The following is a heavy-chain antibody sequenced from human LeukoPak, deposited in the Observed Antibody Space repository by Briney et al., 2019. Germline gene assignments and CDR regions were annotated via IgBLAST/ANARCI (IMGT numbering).Heavy chain of an antibody. Sequence: ASVKVSCTASGYTFTSYAMHWVRQAPGQRLEWMGWINAGNGNTKYSQKFQGRVTITRDTSASTAYMELSSLRSEDTAVYFCARAGYSSGWYPDYYYGMDVWGQETTVTVSS. CDR1: GYTFTSYA. D-gene: IGHD6-19*01. CDR2: INAGNGNT. CDR3: ARAGYSSGWYPDYYYGMDV. J-gene: IGHJ6*02. V-gene: IGHV1-3*01.